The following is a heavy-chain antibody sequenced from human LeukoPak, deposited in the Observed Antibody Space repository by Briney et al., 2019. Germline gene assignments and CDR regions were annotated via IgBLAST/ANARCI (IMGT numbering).Heavy chain of an antibody. V-gene: IGHV4-34*01. CDR3: ARGARETFDY. CDR1: GGSFSGYY. J-gene: IGHJ4*02. CDR2: INHSGST. Sequence: SETLSLTCVVYGGSFSGYYWSWIRQPPGKGLEWIGEINHSGSTNYNPSLKSRVTISVDTSKNQFSLKLSSVTAADTAVYYCARGARETFDYWGQGTLVTVSS. D-gene: IGHD1-26*01.